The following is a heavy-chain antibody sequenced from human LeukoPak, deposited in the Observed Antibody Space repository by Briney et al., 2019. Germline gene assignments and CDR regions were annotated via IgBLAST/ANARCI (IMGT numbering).Heavy chain of an antibody. CDR2: ITNSGNSK. D-gene: IGHD6-6*01. Sequence: GGSLRLSCAASEFTFSSYSMNWVRQAPGKGLEWVSYITNSGNSKSYADSVKGRFTISRDNAKNSLYLQMNSLRAEDTAVYYCARGVGSSSDWFDPWGQGTLVTVSS. J-gene: IGHJ5*02. CDR1: EFTFSSYS. V-gene: IGHV3-21*05. CDR3: ARGVGSSSDWFDP.